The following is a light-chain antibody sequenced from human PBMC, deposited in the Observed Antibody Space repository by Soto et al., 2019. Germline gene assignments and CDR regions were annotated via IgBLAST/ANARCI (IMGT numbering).Light chain of an antibody. Sequence: EIVLTQSPGTLSLSPGERATLSCRASQSVSSIYLARYQQKPGQAPRLLIYGASSRATGIPDRFSGSGSGTDFTLTISRLEPEDFAVFFCQQYGTSEIIFGQGTRLEI. J-gene: IGKJ5*01. CDR2: GAS. CDR1: QSVSSIY. V-gene: IGKV3-20*01. CDR3: QQYGTSEII.